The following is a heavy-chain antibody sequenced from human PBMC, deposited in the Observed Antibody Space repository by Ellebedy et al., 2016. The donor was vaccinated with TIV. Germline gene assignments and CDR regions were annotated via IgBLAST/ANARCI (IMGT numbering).Heavy chain of an antibody. CDR3: ARRASYGDYAVQVNPWFDP. V-gene: IGHV3-7*01. J-gene: IGHJ5*02. CDR2: IRQEGDEI. D-gene: IGHD4-17*01. CDR1: GFNFRSYW. Sequence: GESLKISCAASGFNFRSYWMTWVRQAPGKGLEWVAKIRQEGDEIYYVESVKGRITISRDNAKNSLFLQMNSLRVEDTAVYYCARRASYGDYAVQVNPWFDPWGQGTLVTVSS.